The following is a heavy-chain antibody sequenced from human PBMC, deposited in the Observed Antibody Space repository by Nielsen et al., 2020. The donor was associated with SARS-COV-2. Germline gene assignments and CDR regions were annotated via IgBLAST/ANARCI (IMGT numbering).Heavy chain of an antibody. V-gene: IGHV1-24*01. D-gene: IGHD6-19*01. CDR3: ARVARAGTRYYYYYGMDV. J-gene: IGHJ6*02. CDR1: GGALTLFS. Sequence: ASVKVSCKVSGGALTLFSMHWVRQAPGKGLEWMGEFDPQDGETTYAQKFQGRVTITADKSTSTAYMELSSLRSEDTAVYYCARVARAGTRYYYYYGMDVWGQGTTVTVSS. CDR2: FDPQDGET.